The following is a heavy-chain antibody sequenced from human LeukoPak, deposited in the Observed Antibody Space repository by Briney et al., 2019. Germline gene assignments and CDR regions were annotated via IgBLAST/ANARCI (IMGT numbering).Heavy chain of an antibody. J-gene: IGHJ4*02. CDR2: INHSGST. CDR1: GGSFSGYY. V-gene: IGHV4-34*01. CDR3: ARGRQWLVKIRDYFDY. Sequence: PSETLSLTCAVYGGSFSGYYWSWIRQPPGKGLEWIGEINHSGSTNYNPSLKSRVTISVDTSKNQFSLKLSSVTAADTAVYYCARGRQWLVKIRDYFDYWGQGTLVTVSS. D-gene: IGHD6-19*01.